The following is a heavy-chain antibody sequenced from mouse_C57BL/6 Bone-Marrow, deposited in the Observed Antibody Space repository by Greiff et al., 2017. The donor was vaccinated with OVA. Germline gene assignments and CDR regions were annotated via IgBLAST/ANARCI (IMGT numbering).Heavy chain of an antibody. D-gene: IGHD2-3*01. CDR2: ISSGSSTI. CDR1: GFTFSDYG. Sequence: DVKLVESGGGLVKPGGSLKLSCAASGFTFSDYGMHWVRQAPEKGLEWVAYISSGSSTIYYADKVKGRFTISRDHAKNTLFLQMTSLRSEDTAMYYCARTGGWLLAWFAYWGQGTLVTVSA. V-gene: IGHV5-17*01. J-gene: IGHJ3*01. CDR3: ARTGGWLLAWFAY.